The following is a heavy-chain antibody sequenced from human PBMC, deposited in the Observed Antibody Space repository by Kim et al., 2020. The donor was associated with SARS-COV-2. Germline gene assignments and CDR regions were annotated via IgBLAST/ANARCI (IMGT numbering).Heavy chain of an antibody. J-gene: IGHJ1*01. CDR1: GGSINSYY. V-gene: IGHV4-59*13. Sequence: SETLSLTCTVSGGSINSYYWTWIRQPPGKGLEWIGYIYYSGSTNYNPSLKSRVTMSVDTAKNQFSLNLTSVTAADTAMYYCARFGSGSYVVFQHWGQGTLVTVSS. D-gene: IGHD3-10*01. CDR2: IYYSGST. CDR3: ARFGSGSYVVFQH.